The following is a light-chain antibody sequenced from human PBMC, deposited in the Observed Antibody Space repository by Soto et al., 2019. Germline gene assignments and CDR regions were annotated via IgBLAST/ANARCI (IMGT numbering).Light chain of an antibody. CDR1: QSVNSRY. Sequence: EIVLTQSPGTLSLSPGERATLSCRASQSVNSRYLAWYQQKPGQAPRLLIYGASSRATGIPDRFSGSGSGTDFTLTISRLEPEDFAVYYCQQYGSSSYTCGQGTQLEIK. J-gene: IGKJ2*01. V-gene: IGKV3-20*01. CDR3: QQYGSSSYT. CDR2: GAS.